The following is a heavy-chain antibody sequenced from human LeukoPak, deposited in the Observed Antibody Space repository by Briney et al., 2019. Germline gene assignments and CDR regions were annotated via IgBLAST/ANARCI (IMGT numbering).Heavy chain of an antibody. CDR3: ARALLGFDY. J-gene: IGHJ4*02. D-gene: IGHD1-26*01. Sequence: GGPLRLSCAASGFTFSSYSMNWVRQAPGKGLEWVSYISSSSSTIYYADSVKGRFTISRDNAKNSLYLQMNSLRAEDTAVYYCARALLGFDYWGQGTLVTVSS. CDR2: ISSSSSTI. CDR1: GFTFSSYS. V-gene: IGHV3-48*01.